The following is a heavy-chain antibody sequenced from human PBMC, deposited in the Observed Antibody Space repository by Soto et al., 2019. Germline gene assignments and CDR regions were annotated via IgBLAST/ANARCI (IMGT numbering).Heavy chain of an antibody. CDR1: GFTFSSYA. Sequence: GGSLRLSCAASGFTFSSYAMSWVRQAPGKGLEWVSSISGSGGSTYYADSVKGRFTISRDNSKNTLYLQMNSLRAEDTAVYYCAKDPQPAAAIPAGYYYYTMAVWGQRTTVTVPS. CDR2: ISGSGGST. CDR3: AKDPQPAAAIPAGYYYYTMAV. D-gene: IGHD2-2*01. J-gene: IGHJ6*02. V-gene: IGHV3-23*01.